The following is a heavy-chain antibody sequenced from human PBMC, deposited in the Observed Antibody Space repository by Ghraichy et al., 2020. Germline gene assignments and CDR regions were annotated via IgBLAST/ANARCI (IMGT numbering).Heavy chain of an antibody. V-gene: IGHV1-69*13. CDR1: GGTFSSYA. Sequence: SVKVSCKASGGTFSSYAISWVRQAPGQGLEWMGGIIPILGTANYAQKFQGRVTITADESTSTAYMELSSLRSEDTAVYYCAREVRGNYDILTGLNWFDPWGQGTLVTVSS. D-gene: IGHD3-9*01. CDR2: IIPILGTA. CDR3: AREVRGNYDILTGLNWFDP. J-gene: IGHJ5*02.